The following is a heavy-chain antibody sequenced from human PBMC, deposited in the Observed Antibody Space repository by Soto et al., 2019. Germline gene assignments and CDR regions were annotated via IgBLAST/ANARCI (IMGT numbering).Heavy chain of an antibody. J-gene: IGHJ4*02. CDR1: GYTFTSYY. CDR3: AIDGSGSESDY. V-gene: IGHV1-46*04. Sequence: ASVKVSCKASGYTFTSYYMHLVRQAPGQGLEWMGIISPSGGSTSYADAVQGRFTISRDTSKNTLYMQLSSLRAEDTAVYYCAIDGSGSESDYWGQGTLVTVSS. D-gene: IGHD3-10*01. CDR2: ISPSGGST.